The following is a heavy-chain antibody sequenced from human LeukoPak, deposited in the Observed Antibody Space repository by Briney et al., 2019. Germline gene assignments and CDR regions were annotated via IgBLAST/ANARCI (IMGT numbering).Heavy chain of an antibody. J-gene: IGHJ4*02. Sequence: GGSLRLSCVASGLTPSSCGMTWVRQAPGKGLEWVASISGSGDSTYYADSVKGRFTISRDNAKNSLYLQMNSLRAEDTAVYYCARDPYSSSGVFDIWGQGTLVTVSS. CDR1: GLTPSSCG. CDR3: ARDPYSSSGVFDI. D-gene: IGHD6-6*01. V-gene: IGHV3-23*01. CDR2: ISGSGDST.